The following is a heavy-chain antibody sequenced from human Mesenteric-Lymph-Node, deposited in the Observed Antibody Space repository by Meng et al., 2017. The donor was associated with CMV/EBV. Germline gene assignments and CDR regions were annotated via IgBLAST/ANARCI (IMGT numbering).Heavy chain of an antibody. D-gene: IGHD3-3*01. CDR1: GGSISSYYW. V-gene: IGHV2-26*01. J-gene: IGHJ4*02. CDR2: IFSNDEK. Sequence: ETLSLTCTVSGGSISSYYWSWIRQPPGKALEWLAHIFSNDEKSYNTSLKSRLTISKDTSKSQVVLSMTSVDPVDTATYYCARLARYDFWSGYYASTYYFDYWGQGTLVTVSS. CDR3: ARLARYDFWSGYYASTYYFDY.